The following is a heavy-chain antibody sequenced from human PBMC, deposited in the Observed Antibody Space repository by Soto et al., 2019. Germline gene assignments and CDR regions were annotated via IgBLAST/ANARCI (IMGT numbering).Heavy chain of an antibody. CDR1: GFSLSTSGVG. Sequence: QITLKESGPTLVKPTQTLTLTCTFSGFSLSTSGVGVGWIRQPPGKALEWLALIYWDDDKRYSPSLKSRLTTTKDTSKNQVVLTRTNMNPLDTATYYLAPHFSTGWYSRHYYNGMDVWCQGTTVTVSS. CDR3: APHFSTGWYSRHYYNGMDV. J-gene: IGHJ6*02. D-gene: IGHD6-19*01. CDR2: IYWDDDK. V-gene: IGHV2-5*02.